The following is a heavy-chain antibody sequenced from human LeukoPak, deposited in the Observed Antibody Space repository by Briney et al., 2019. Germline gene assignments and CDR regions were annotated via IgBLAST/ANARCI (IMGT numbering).Heavy chain of an antibody. CDR2: ISYDGSNK. Sequence: GGSLRLSCAASGFTFSSYAMHWVRQAPGKGLERVAVISYDGSNKYYADSVKGRFTISRDNSKNTLYLQMNSLRAEDTAVYYCARDSGYSYGGPGSFDYWGQGTLVTVSS. V-gene: IGHV3-30*04. CDR3: ARDSGYSYGGPGSFDY. CDR1: GFTFSSYA. J-gene: IGHJ4*02. D-gene: IGHD5-18*01.